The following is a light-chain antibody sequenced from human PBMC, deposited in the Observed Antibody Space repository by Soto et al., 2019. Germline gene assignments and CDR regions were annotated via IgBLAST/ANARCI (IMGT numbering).Light chain of an antibody. CDR1: QSVGRNY. CDR2: NAF. J-gene: IGKJ4*01. V-gene: IGKV3-20*01. Sequence: EIVLTQSPGSLSLSPGESATLSCRASQSVGRNYLGWFQRKPGQAPRLLIYNAFTRATGVSDRFSGSGSGTDFTLTVSRLEPEDFAVYYCHQYAYAPLTFGGGTKVDIK. CDR3: HQYAYAPLT.